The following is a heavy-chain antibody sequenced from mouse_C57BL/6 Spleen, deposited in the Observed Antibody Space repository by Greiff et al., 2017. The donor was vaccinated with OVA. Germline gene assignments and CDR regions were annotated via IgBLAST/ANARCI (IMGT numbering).Heavy chain of an antibody. Sequence: EVKLVKSGGGLVKPGGSLKLSCAASGFTFSSYTMSWVRQTPEKRLEWVATISGGGGNTYYPDSVKGRFTISRDNAKNTLYLQMSSLRSEDTALYYCARLTTVVAGDYFDYWGQGTTLTVSS. J-gene: IGHJ2*01. CDR3: ARLTTVVAGDYFDY. D-gene: IGHD1-1*01. CDR2: ISGGGGNT. V-gene: IGHV5-9*01. CDR1: GFTFSSYT.